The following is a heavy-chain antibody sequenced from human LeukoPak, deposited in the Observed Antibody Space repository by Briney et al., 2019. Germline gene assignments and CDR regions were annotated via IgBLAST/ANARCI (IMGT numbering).Heavy chain of an antibody. Sequence: PGGSLRLSCVASGFTFSKYGMHWVRQAPGKGLEWVALISYDGDDKYYADSVKGRFTISRDNSKNTLYLQMNSLRAEDTAVYYCAKHGYSSGWYPDYYYGMDVWGQGTTVTVSS. V-gene: IGHV3-30*18. CDR3: AKHGYSSGWYPDYYYGMDV. D-gene: IGHD6-19*01. CDR1: GFTFSKYG. CDR2: ISYDGDDK. J-gene: IGHJ6*02.